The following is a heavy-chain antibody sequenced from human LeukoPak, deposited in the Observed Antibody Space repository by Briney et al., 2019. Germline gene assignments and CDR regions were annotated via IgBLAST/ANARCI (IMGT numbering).Heavy chain of an antibody. V-gene: IGHV3-30*04. CDR3: ARDKEEMATISHYFDY. CDR2: ISYDGSNK. CDR1: GFTFSSYA. Sequence: PGGSLRLSCAASGFTFSSYAMHWVRQAPGKGLEWVAVISYDGSNKYYADSVKGRFTISRDNSKNTLYLQMNSLRAEDTAVYYCARDKEEMATISHYFDYWGQGTLVTVSS. D-gene: IGHD5-24*01. J-gene: IGHJ4*02.